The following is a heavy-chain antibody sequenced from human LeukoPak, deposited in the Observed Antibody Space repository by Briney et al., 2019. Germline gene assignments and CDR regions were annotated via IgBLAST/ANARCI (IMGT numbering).Heavy chain of an antibody. Sequence: SETLSLTCTVSGGSISSYYWSWIRQPAGKGLEWIGRIYSTGSTNYDPSLKSRVTISVDNSKNQFSLKLSSVTAADTAVYYCARDRSGWYGQEYWGQGNLVTVSS. V-gene: IGHV4-4*07. J-gene: IGHJ4*02. CDR3: ARDRSGWYGQEY. CDR1: GGSISSYY. CDR2: IYSTGST. D-gene: IGHD6-19*01.